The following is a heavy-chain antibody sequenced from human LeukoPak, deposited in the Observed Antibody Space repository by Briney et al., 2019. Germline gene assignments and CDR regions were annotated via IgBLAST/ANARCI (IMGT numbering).Heavy chain of an antibody. J-gene: IGHJ3*02. CDR2: INHSGST. CDR1: GGSFSGYY. D-gene: IGHD3-10*01. CDR3: ARASITRVAFDI. Sequence: SETLSLTCAVYGGSFSGYYWSWIRQPPGKGLEWIGEINHSGSTNYNPSLKSRVTISVDTSENQFSLKLSSVTAADTAVYYCARASITRVAFDIWGQGTMVTVSS. V-gene: IGHV4-34*01.